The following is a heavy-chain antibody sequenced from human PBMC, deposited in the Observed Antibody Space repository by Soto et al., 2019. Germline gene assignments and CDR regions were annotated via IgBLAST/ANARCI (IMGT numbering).Heavy chain of an antibody. Sequence: PGGSLRLSCAASGFTFSSYWMHWVRQAPGKGLVWVSRINSDGISTSYADSVKGRFTISRDNSKNTLYLQMNSLRAEDTAVYYCAKDLTYYSESSNYYPRGDLDYWGQGTLVTVSS. CDR2: INSDGIST. CDR3: AKDLTYYSESSNYYPRGDLDY. J-gene: IGHJ4*02. D-gene: IGHD3-22*01. V-gene: IGHV3-74*01. CDR1: GFTFSSYW.